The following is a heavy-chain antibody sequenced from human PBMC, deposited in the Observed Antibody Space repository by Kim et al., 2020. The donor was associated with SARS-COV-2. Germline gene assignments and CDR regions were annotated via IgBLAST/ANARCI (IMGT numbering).Heavy chain of an antibody. CDR2: ISGSGGST. Sequence: GGSLRLSCAASGFTFSSYAMSWVRQAPGKGLEWVSAISGSGGSTYYADSVKGRFTISRDNSKNTLYLQMNSLRAEDTAVYYCAKLGLELRNYYYYYGMDVWGQGTTVTVSS. CDR3: AKLGLELRNYYYYYGMDV. CDR1: GFTFSSYA. J-gene: IGHJ6*02. D-gene: IGHD1-7*01. V-gene: IGHV3-23*01.